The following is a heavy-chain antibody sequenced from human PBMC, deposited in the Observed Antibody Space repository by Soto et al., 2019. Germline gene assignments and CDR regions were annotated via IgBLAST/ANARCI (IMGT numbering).Heavy chain of an antibody. D-gene: IGHD3-10*01. CDR3: ARVHSSGIFYFVDP. J-gene: IGHJ5*02. CDR2: IMPIFGTP. CDR1: GGTFDSYV. Sequence: QVQLVQSGAEVKKPGSSVKVSCKDSGGTFDSYVISWLRQAPGQGLEWMGGIMPIFGTPNYAQKFRGRVTISADESTSTAYLELSSLTSDDTAVYYCARVHSSGIFYFVDPWGQGTLVTVSS. V-gene: IGHV1-69*01.